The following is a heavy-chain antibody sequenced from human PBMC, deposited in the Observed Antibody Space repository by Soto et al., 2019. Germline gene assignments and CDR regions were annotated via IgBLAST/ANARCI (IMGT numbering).Heavy chain of an antibody. CDR1: GGTLKNSA. V-gene: IGHV1-69*13. Sequence: SVKVSCKASGGTLKNSAISWVRQAPGQGLEWMGGIIPVFGPALYTQKFQGRVTITADESTNTAFLDVSSLRPEDTAVYYCGRGGSWAKVDSWGPGTLVTVSS. J-gene: IGHJ4*02. CDR2: IIPVFGPA. D-gene: IGHD6-13*01. CDR3: GRGGSWAKVDS.